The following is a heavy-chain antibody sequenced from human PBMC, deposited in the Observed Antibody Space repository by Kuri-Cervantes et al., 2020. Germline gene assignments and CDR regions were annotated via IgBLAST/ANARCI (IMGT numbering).Heavy chain of an antibody. CDR2: IRYDGSNQ. CDR3: ARVAGGATLNAAY. V-gene: IGHV3-30*02. CDR1: GFTFSTYG. Sequence: GGSLRLSCAASGFTFSTYGMHWVRQAPGKGLEWVAFIRYDGSNQYYPDSVKGRFTISRDNSKNTLYLQMNSLRAEDTAVYYCARVAGGATLNAAYWGQGTLVTVSS. J-gene: IGHJ4*02. D-gene: IGHD1-26*01.